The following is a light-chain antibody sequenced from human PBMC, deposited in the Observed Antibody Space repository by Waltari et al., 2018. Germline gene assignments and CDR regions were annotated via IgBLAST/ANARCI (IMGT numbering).Light chain of an antibody. J-gene: IGLJ3*02. Sequence: QSALTQPASVSASPGQSITISCKGTSSDIGSYNLVSWYQQHPGKAPKVMIYDVTKRPSGVSNRFSGSKSGYTASPTVSGLQAEDESDYYCCSYAGDSLWVFGGGTKLTVL. CDR1: SSDIGSYNL. CDR2: DVT. V-gene: IGLV2-23*02. CDR3: CSYAGDSLWV.